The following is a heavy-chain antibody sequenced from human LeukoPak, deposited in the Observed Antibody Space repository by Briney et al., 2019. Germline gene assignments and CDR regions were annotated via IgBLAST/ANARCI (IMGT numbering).Heavy chain of an antibody. J-gene: IGHJ4*02. V-gene: IGHV4-34*01. D-gene: IGHD1-14*01. CDR3: ARRKTGVTPFDY. CDR1: GGSFSDYS. Sequence: SETLSLTCAVSGGSFSDYSWSWIRQSPGEGLEWIGEINHSGSTNYNPSLKSRVTISVDTSKNQFSLKLSSVTAADTAVYYCARRKTGVTPFDYWGQGTLVTVSS. CDR2: INHSGST.